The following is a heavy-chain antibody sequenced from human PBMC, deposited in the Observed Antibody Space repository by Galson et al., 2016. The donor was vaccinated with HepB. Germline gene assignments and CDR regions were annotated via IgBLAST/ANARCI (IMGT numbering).Heavy chain of an antibody. CDR2: INAGNGDT. Sequence: SVKVSCKASGYTFTTYALHWVRQAPGQRLEWMGCINAGNGDTKFSQKFQGRVTITRDTSASTAYVELRSLRSEDSAVYFCARRGRGNDCNFDYWGRGTLVTVSS. CDR1: GYTFTTYA. J-gene: IGHJ4*02. V-gene: IGHV1-3*01. CDR3: ARRGRGNDCNFDY. D-gene: IGHD2-21*02.